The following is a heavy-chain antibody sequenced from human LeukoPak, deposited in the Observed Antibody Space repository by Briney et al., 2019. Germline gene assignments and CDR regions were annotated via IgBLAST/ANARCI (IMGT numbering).Heavy chain of an antibody. V-gene: IGHV4-59*01. Sequence: SETLSLTCTVSGASITSYYWSWIRQPPGKGLEWIGYIYYSGTTNYNPSLKRRVTISVDTSKNQFSLKLSSVTAADTAVDYCAREDYGGNARLWGQGILVTVSS. CDR1: GASITSYY. J-gene: IGHJ4*02. CDR3: AREDYGGNARL. D-gene: IGHD4-23*01. CDR2: IYYSGTT.